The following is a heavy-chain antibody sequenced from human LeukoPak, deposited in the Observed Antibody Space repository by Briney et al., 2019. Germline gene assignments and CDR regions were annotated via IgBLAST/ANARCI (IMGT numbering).Heavy chain of an antibody. CDR2: ISDSGST. CDR1: GGSLSTHH. D-gene: IGHD2-15*01. Sequence: SETLSLTCVVSGGSLSTHHWSRIRQSPGRGLEWIGYISDSGSTNYNPSLKSRVTISVDTSKNRFSLKLSSVTAADTAVYYCARESAALKGYDYWGQGTLVTVSS. J-gene: IGHJ4*02. V-gene: IGHV4-59*11. CDR3: ARESAALKGYDY.